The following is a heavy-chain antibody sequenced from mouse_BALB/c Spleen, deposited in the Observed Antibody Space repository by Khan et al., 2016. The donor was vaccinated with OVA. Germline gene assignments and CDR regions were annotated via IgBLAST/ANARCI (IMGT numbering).Heavy chain of an antibody. J-gene: IGHJ3*01. CDR2: IDPSDSYT. Sequence: VQLQESGAELVKPGASVKLSCKASGYPLTSYWLHWVKQRPGQGLEWIGEIDPSDSYTNYNQKFKGKATVTVDKSSSTTYLQLSSLTSEDSAVYYCVRSFHYVSSTLFAYWGQGTLVTVSA. CDR1: GYPLTSYW. V-gene: IGHV1-69*02. D-gene: IGHD1-1*01. CDR3: VRSFHYVSSTLFAY.